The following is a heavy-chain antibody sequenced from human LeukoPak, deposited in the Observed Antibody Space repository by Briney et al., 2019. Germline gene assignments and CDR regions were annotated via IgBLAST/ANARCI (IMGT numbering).Heavy chain of an antibody. D-gene: IGHD6-6*01. V-gene: IGHV4-31*03. CDR1: GGSISSGGYY. J-gene: IGHJ4*02. Sequence: SETLSLTCTVSGGSISSGGYYWSWIREHPGKGLEWIGYIYYSGSTFYNPSLKSRVTISVDRSKNQFSLKLSSVTAPDTAVYYCASIPSYYFDYWGQGTLVTVSS. CDR3: ASIPSYYFDY. CDR2: IYYSGST.